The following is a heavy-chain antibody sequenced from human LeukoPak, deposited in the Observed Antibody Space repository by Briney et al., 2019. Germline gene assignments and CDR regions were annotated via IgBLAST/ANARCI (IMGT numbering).Heavy chain of an antibody. CDR1: GFTVSSNY. CDR2: IYSGGST. CDR3: AKGARTYYDFWSGSGEEYFQH. Sequence: PGGSLRLSCAASGFTVSSNYMSWVCQAPGKGLEWVSVIYSGGSTYYADSVKGRFTISRDNSKNTLYLQMNSLRAEDTAVYYCAKGARTYYDFWSGSGEEYFQHWGQGTLVTVSS. V-gene: IGHV3-66*01. D-gene: IGHD3-3*01. J-gene: IGHJ1*01.